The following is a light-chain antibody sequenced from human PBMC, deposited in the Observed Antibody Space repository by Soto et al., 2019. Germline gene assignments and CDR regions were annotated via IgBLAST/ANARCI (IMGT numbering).Light chain of an antibody. CDR3: QQYNNWPWT. V-gene: IGKV3-15*01. CDR1: QSVSSN. Sequence: EIVMTQSPATLSVSPVERSTLSCMASQSVSSNLAWYQQKPGQAPRLLIHGASTRATGFPARFSGSGSGTDFTLTISSLQSEDFAIYYCQQYNNWPWTFGQGTKGDIK. J-gene: IGKJ1*01. CDR2: GAS.